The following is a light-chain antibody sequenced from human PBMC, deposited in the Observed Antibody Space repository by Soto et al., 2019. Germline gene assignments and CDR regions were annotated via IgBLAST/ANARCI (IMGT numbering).Light chain of an antibody. Sequence: QSALTQPASVSGSPGQSITISCTGTSSDLAIYNYVSWYQRHPGTAPKLIIYDVTLRPSGVSNRFSGSKSGNTASLTISGLQAEDEADFYCSSFSRSTPLVFGTGTKLTVL. CDR1: SSDLAIYNY. V-gene: IGLV2-14*03. CDR3: SSFSRSTPLV. J-gene: IGLJ1*01. CDR2: DVT.